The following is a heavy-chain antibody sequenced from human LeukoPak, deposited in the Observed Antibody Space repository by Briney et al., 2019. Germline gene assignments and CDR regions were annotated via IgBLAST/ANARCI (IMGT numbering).Heavy chain of an antibody. CDR2: MNPNSGNT. J-gene: IGHJ6*02. CDR3: ARGRWTATIRSYYGMDV. V-gene: IGHV1-8*01. CDR1: GYTFTSYD. D-gene: IGHD5-12*01. Sequence: ASVKVSCKDSGYTFTSYDINWVRQATGQGLEWMGWMNPNSGNTGYAQKFQGRVTMTRNTSISTAYMELSSLRSEDTAVYYCARGRWTATIRSYYGMDVWGQGTTVTVSS.